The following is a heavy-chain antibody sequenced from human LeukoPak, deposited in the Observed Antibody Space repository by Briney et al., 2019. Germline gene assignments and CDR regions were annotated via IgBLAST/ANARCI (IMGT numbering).Heavy chain of an antibody. J-gene: IGHJ4*02. CDR2: IRNKPNSYTT. D-gene: IGHD5-18*01. Sequence: XSLXLSCAASGFTFSSHDMDWVRQTPGKGLEWVGRIRNKPNSYTTDYAASVKGRFTISRDDSKNSLYLQMNGLKTEDTAVYYCVRVSTTALDYWGQGTLVTVSS. CDR1: GFTFSSHD. V-gene: IGHV3-72*01. CDR3: VRVSTTALDY.